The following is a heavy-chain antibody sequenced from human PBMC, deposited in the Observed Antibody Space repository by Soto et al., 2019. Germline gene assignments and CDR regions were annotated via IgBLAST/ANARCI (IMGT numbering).Heavy chain of an antibody. CDR3: AREGYSSSWYGGFYYYYGMDV. Sequence: SETLSLTCTVSGGSISSYYWSWIRQPAGKGLEWIGRIYTSGSTNYNPSLKSRVTMSVDTSKNQFSLKLSSVTAADTAVYYCAREGYSSSWYGGFYYYYGMDVWGQGTTVTVSS. CDR1: GGSISSYY. V-gene: IGHV4-4*07. CDR2: IYTSGST. J-gene: IGHJ6*02. D-gene: IGHD6-13*01.